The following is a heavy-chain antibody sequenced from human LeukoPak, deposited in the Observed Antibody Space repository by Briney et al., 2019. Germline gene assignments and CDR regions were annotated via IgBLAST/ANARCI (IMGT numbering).Heavy chain of an antibody. J-gene: IGHJ4*02. CDR2: IYSGGST. Sequence: GGSLRLSCAASGFTVSSNYMSWVRQAPGKGLEWVSVIYSGGSTYYADSVKGRFTISRDNSKNTLYLQMNSLRVEDTAVYYCAKVEDTMVQMNWGQGTLVTVSS. CDR3: AKVEDTMVQMN. CDR1: GFTVSSNY. V-gene: IGHV3-66*02. D-gene: IGHD3-10*01.